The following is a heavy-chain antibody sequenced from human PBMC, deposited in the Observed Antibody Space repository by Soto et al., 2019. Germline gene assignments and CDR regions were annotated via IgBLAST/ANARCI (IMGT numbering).Heavy chain of an antibody. J-gene: IGHJ5*02. Sequence: SETLSLTCAVSGGSISSGGGYSWSWIRRPPGRGLEWIGYIYHSESTYYNPSLKSRVTLSVDRSKNLFSLSLISLTAADTAVYYCARARQYGVGNRWFDPWGQGALVTVSS. CDR2: IYHSEST. V-gene: IGHV4-30-2*01. D-gene: IGHD3-10*01. CDR3: ARARQYGVGNRWFDP. CDR1: GGSISSGGGYS.